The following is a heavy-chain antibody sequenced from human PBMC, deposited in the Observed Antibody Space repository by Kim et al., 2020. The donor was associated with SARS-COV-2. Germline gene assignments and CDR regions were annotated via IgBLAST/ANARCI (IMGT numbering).Heavy chain of an antibody. CDR3: AKGNLRWKSYFDL. CDR2: ISYDGSNK. J-gene: IGHJ2*01. CDR1: GFTFSSYG. V-gene: IGHV3-30*18. Sequence: GGSLRLSCAASGFTFSSYGMHWVRQAPGKGLEWVAVISYDGSNKYYADSVKGRFTISRDNSKNTLYLQMNSLRAEDTAVYYCAKGNLRWKSYFDLWGRGTLVTVSS. D-gene: IGHD4-17*01.